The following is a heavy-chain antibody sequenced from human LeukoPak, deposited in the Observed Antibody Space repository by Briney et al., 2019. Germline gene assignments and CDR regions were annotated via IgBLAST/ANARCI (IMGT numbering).Heavy chain of an antibody. CDR3: RRGSGTHYYYYGMDV. V-gene: IGHV4-39*07. J-gene: IGHJ6*02. CDR1: GGSIGSSSYY. Sequence: SETLSLTCTVSGGSIGSSSYYWGWIRQPPGKGLEWIGSIYYSGSTYYNPSLKSRVTISVDTSKNQFSLKLSSVTAADTAVYYCRRGSGTHYYYYGMDVWGQGTTVTVSS. D-gene: IGHD3-10*01. CDR2: IYYSGST.